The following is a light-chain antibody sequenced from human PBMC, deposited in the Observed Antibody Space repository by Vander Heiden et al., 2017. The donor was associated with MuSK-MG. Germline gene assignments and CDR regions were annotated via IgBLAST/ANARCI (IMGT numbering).Light chain of an antibody. J-gene: IGKJ4*01. Sequence: EIVMTQSPATLSVSPGERATLSCRASQSVSSNLAWYQQKPGQAPRLLIYGASTRATGITARFSGSGSGTEFTLTISSLQSEDFAVYYCQQYNNWRALTFGGGTKVEIK. CDR1: QSVSSN. CDR2: GAS. CDR3: QQYNNWRALT. V-gene: IGKV3-15*01.